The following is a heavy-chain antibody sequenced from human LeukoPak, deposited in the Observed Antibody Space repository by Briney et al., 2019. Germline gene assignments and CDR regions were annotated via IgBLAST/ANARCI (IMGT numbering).Heavy chain of an antibody. V-gene: IGHV3-23*01. CDR1: GFTLSNYA. Sequence: PGGSLRLSCAASGFTLSNYAMSWVRQAPGKGLEWVSAISGSGGSTYYADSVKGRFTISRDNSKNTLYLQMNSLRVEDTAVYYCAKTSAYFEYWGQGTLVTVSS. CDR3: AKTSAYFEY. J-gene: IGHJ4*02. CDR2: ISGSGGST. D-gene: IGHD3-22*01.